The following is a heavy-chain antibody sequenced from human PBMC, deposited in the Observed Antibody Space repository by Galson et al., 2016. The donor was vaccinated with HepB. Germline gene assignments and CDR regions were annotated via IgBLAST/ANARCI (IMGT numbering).Heavy chain of an antibody. CDR1: GFTFSSYG. CDR3: AKDRYDFVWGRGEMDV. J-gene: IGHJ6*02. D-gene: IGHD3-16*01. CDR2: ISYDGSNK. Sequence: LRLSCAASGFTFSSYGMHWVRQAPGKGLEWVAVISYDGSNKYYADSVKGRFTISRDNSKNKLNLQMNSLRVEDKAVYYCAKDRYDFVWGRGEMDVWGQGITVTVSS. V-gene: IGHV3-30*18.